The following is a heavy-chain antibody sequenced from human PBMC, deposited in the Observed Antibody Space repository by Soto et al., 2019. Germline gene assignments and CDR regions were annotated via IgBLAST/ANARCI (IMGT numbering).Heavy chain of an antibody. V-gene: IGHV4-4*07. J-gene: IGHJ5*02. CDR3: VASLAASCLSWLDP. D-gene: IGHD2-21*01. Sequence: WIIQKPGKGLEWIGLIFANGHTDYNPSLKSRVTMSVDASKNQFSLRLTSMTAADTAVYYCVASLAASCLSWLDPRGRRTLVTLSS. CDR2: IFANGHT.